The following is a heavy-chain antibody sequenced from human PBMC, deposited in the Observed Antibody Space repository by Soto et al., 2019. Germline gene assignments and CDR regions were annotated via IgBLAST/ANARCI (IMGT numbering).Heavy chain of an antibody. CDR3: ARDGAAAGNDY. D-gene: IGHD6-13*01. V-gene: IGHV1-69*06. CDR1: GGTFSSYA. J-gene: IGHJ4*02. CDR2: IIPIFGTA. Sequence: GASVKVSCKASGGTFSSYAISWVRQAPGQGLEWMGGIIPIFGTANYAQKFQGRVTITADKSTSTAYMELSSLRSEDTAVYYCARDGAAAGNDYWGQGTLVTVSS.